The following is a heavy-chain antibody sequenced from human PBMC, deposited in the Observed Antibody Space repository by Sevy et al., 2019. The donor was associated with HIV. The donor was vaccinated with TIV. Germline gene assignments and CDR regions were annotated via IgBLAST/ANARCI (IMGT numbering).Heavy chain of an antibody. V-gene: IGHV1-2*06. CDR2: VFPNSGGT. CDR1: GYTFTGDY. D-gene: IGHD1-7*01. J-gene: IGHJ6*02. CDR3: ARDEGGGTTNSGMDV. Sequence: ASVKVSCKASGYTFTGDYLHWVRQAPGHGLEWMGRVFPNSGGTNYAQKFQGRVTMTRETSIRTAYMELSRLRSDDTAVYYCARDEGGGTTNSGMDVWGQGTTVTVSS.